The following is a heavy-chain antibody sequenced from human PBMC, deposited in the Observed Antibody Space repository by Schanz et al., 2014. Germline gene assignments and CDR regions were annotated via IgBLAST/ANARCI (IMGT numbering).Heavy chain of an antibody. J-gene: IGHJ6*03. CDR2: ISSSSSYI. V-gene: IGHV3-21*01. CDR3: ARDGDRFYHNYYMDV. D-gene: IGHD4-17*01. CDR1: EFTFSSYK. Sequence: EVQLVESGGGLVKPGGSLRLSCEASEFTFSSYKMNWVRQAPGKGLEWVSSISSSSSYIYYADSVKGRFTISRDNAKNSLYLHMNTLGAEDTAVYYCARDGDRFYHNYYMDVWGKGTTXTVSS.